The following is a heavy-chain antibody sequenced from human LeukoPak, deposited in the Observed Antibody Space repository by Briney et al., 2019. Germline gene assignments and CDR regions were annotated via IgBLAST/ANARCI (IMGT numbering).Heavy chain of an antibody. Sequence: GASVKVSCKASGYTFTSYYMHWVRQAPGQGLEWMGWISAYNGNTNYAQKLQGRVTMTTDTSTSTAYMELRSLRSDDTAVYYCARGHYGSGSYYNDYYYYYMDVWGKGTTVTISS. CDR1: GYTFTSYY. D-gene: IGHD3-10*01. J-gene: IGHJ6*03. V-gene: IGHV1-18*04. CDR3: ARGHYGSGSYYNDYYYYYMDV. CDR2: ISAYNGNT.